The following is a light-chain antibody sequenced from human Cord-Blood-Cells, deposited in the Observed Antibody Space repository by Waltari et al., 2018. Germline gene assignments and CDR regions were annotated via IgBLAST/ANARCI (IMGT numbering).Light chain of an antibody. Sequence: QSALTQPRSASGSLGQSVTISCTGTSSDLGGFNYVSWYQQHPGKAPKLMIYDVSKRPSGVPERFSGAKSGNTASLTISGLQAEDEADYYCCSYAGSYTWVFGGGTKLTVL. CDR3: CSYAGSYTWV. CDR1: SSDLGGFNY. V-gene: IGLV2-11*01. J-gene: IGLJ3*02. CDR2: DVS.